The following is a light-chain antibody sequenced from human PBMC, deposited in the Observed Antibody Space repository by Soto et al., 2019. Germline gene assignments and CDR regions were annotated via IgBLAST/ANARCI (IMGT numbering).Light chain of an antibody. CDR3: QEYDNWPPWR. J-gene: IGKJ1*01. CDR1: QSVSGNF. Sequence: EVVLTQSPGTLSLSPGERATLSCRASQSVSGNFLAWYQHNSGQATRLLISGASSRATGIPDRFSASGSGTDFTRTICSLQSEDFAVYYCQEYDNWPPWRFGQGTKVDIK. CDR2: GAS. V-gene: IGKV3-20*01.